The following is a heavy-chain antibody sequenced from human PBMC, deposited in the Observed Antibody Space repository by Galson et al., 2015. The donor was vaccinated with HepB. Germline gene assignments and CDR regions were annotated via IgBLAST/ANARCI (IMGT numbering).Heavy chain of an antibody. V-gene: IGHV3-21*06. J-gene: IGHJ5*02. CDR1: GLTFSKYN. Sequence: SLRLSCAVSGLTFSKYNMNWVRQAPGKGLEWVSSISMSSSYIYYADSVKGRFTISRDNAKNSLYLQMNSLRPEDTGVYYCARDTCSSDACYNGVPEFDPRGKGTLVTVSS. CDR2: ISMSSSYI. CDR3: ARDTCSSDACYNGVPEFDP. D-gene: IGHD2-2*02.